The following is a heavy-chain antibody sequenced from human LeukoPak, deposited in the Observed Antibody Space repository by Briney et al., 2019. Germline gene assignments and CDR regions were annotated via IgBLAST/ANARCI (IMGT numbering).Heavy chain of an antibody. CDR1: RWTFTGYY. V-gene: IGHV1-2*02. CDR3: ARGERAQLWYRFDY. D-gene: IGHD5-18*01. Sequence: ASVKVSCKASRWTFTGYYMHWVRQAPGQGLEWMGWINPNSGGTNYAQKFQGRVTMTRDTSISTAYMELSRLRSDDTAVYYCARGERAQLWYRFDYWGQGTRVTVSS. J-gene: IGHJ4*02. CDR2: INPNSGGT.